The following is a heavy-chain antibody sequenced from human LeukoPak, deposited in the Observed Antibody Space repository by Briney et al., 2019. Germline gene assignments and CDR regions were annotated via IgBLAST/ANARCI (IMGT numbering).Heavy chain of an antibody. CDR1: GGSISSSSYY. CDR2: IYYSGST. CDR3: ARIRSTVVTPEIAFDI. V-gene: IGHV4-39*07. Sequence: SETLSLTCTVSGGSISSSSYYWGWIRQPPGKGLEWIGSIYYSGSTYYNPSLKSRVTISVDTSKNQFSLKLSSVTAADTAVYYCARIRSTVVTPEIAFDIWGQGTMVTVSS. J-gene: IGHJ3*02. D-gene: IGHD4-23*01.